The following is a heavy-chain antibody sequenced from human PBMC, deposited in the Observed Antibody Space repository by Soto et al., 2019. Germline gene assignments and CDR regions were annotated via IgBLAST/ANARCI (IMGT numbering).Heavy chain of an antibody. CDR1: GYSFTNYR. Sequence: GASLKTSCQGSGYSFTNYRDGWARQIPGRGLEWMGIIHPGDSDTRYSPFFQGQVTISADKPISTAYLQWSSLKASDTAMYYCARHNRYSSTWFEGWFDPWGQGTLVTVSS. V-gene: IGHV5-51*01. CDR3: ARHNRYSSTWFEGWFDP. CDR2: IHPGDSDT. J-gene: IGHJ5*02. D-gene: IGHD6-13*01.